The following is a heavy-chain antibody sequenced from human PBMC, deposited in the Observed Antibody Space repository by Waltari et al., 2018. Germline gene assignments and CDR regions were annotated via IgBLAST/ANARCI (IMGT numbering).Heavy chain of an antibody. CDR2: INPNSGGT. J-gene: IGHJ6*02. Sequence: QVQLVQSGAEVKKPGASVKVSCKASGYTFTGYYMHWVRQAPGQGLEWMGRINPNSGGTNYAQKFQGRVTMTRDTSISTAYMELSRLRSDDTAVYYCAVPGPNPPLWYYYYGMDVWGQGTTVTVSS. V-gene: IGHV1-2*06. CDR1: GYTFTGYY. CDR3: AVPGPNPPLWYYYYGMDV. D-gene: IGHD6-19*01.